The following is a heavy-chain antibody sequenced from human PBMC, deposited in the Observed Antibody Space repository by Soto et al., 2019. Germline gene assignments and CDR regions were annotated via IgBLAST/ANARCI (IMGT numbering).Heavy chain of an antibody. Sequence: GGSLRLSCAASGFTFSSYSMNWVRQAPGKGLEWVSSISSSSSYIYYADSVKGRFTISRDNAKNSLYLQMNSLRAEDTAVYYCARAGYNWNDVSWFDPWGQGTLVTVSS. CDR3: ARAGYNWNDVSWFDP. V-gene: IGHV3-21*01. D-gene: IGHD1-20*01. CDR2: ISSSSSYI. CDR1: GFTFSSYS. J-gene: IGHJ5*02.